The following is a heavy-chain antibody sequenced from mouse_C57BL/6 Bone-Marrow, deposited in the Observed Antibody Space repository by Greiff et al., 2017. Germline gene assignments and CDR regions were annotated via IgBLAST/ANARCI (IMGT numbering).Heavy chain of an antibody. CDR1: GYTITSYW. Sequence: VQLQQPGAALVRPGSSVKLSCKASGYTITSYWRDQVKQRPGHALEWIGHLSPSDSDTHYNQKFKDKATLTVDKSSSTAYMQLSSLTSEDSAVYYCARQGYDGFAYWGQGTLVTVSA. J-gene: IGHJ3*01. CDR3: ARQGYDGFAY. CDR2: LSPSDSDT. V-gene: IGHV1-61*01. D-gene: IGHD2-2*01.